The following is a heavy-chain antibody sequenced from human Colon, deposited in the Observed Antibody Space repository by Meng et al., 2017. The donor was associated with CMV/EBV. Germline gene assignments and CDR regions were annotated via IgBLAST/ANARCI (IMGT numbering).Heavy chain of an antibody. V-gene: IGHV5-51*01. D-gene: IGHD4-11*01. CDR2: IFPGDPDT. CDR1: GYNFSSYW. CDR3: ARQHDYNNYAMDV. J-gene: IGHJ6*02. Sequence: GESLKISRKGFGYNFSSYWINWVRQMPGKGLEWMGIIFPGDPDTRYSQSFQGQVTISVDKPIRTAYLQWSSLKASDTAMYYCARQHDYNNYAMDVWGQGTTVTVSS.